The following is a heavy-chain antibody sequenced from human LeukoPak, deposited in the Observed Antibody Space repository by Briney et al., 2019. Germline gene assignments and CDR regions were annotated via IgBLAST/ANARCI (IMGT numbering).Heavy chain of an antibody. V-gene: IGHV3-7*01. D-gene: IGHD1-26*01. J-gene: IGHJ6*03. CDR1: GFTFSSYW. Sequence: GGSLRLSCAASGFTFSSYWMSWVRQAPGKGLEWVANIKQDGSEKYYVDSAKGRFTISRDNAKNSLYLQMNSLRAEDTAVYYRARKGGATTYGYYYYYMDVWGKGTTVTISS. CDR3: ARKGGATTYGYYYYYMDV. CDR2: IKQDGSEK.